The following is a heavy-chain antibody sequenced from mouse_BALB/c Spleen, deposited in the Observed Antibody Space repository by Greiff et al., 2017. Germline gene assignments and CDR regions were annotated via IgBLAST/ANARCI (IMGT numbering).Heavy chain of an antibody. V-gene: IGHV2-2*01. D-gene: IGHD1-1*01. CDR2: IWSGGST. CDR3: ARDHYYGSSYWYFDV. Sequence: QVQLQQSGPGLVQPSQSLSITCTVSGFSLTSYGVHWVRQSPGKGLEWLGVIWSGGSTDYNAAFISRLSISKDNSKSQVFFKMNSLQTDDTAMYYCARDHYYGSSYWYFDVWGAGTTVTVSS. J-gene: IGHJ1*01. CDR1: GFSLTSYG.